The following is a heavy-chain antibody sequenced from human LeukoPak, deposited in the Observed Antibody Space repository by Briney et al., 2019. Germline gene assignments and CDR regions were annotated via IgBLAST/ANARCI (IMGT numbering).Heavy chain of an antibody. CDR2: MDKKFNGFVT. V-gene: IGHV3-73*01. CDR1: GFTFSDSA. CDR3: AKDDYGDPDYYYYGMDV. Sequence: GGSLRLSCAASGFTFSDSAIHWVRQASGKGLEWIGLMDKKFNGFVTAYAASVRGRFTISRDDSQNTAYLQMDSLRAEDTAVYYCAKDDYGDPDYYYYGMDVWGQGTTVTVSS. D-gene: IGHD4-17*01. J-gene: IGHJ6*02.